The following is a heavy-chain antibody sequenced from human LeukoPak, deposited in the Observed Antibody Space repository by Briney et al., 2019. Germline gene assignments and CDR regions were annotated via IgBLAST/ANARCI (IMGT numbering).Heavy chain of an antibody. CDR2: IYSRGGT. CDR3: ARDPPGIAASGTYY. D-gene: IGHD6-13*01. Sequence: GGSLRLSCAVSGFSVSNNYMNWVRQAPGKGLEWVSLIYSRGGTSYADSVKGRFTISRDSSKNTLFLQMNSLRVEDTAVYYCARDPPGIAASGTYYWGQGTLVTVSS. J-gene: IGHJ4*02. V-gene: IGHV3-53*01. CDR1: GFSVSNNY.